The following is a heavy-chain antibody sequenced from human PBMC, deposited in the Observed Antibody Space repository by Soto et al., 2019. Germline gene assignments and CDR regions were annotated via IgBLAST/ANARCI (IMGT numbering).Heavy chain of an antibody. J-gene: IGHJ4*02. Sequence: QVQLVESGGGVVQPGRSLRLSCAASGFTFSYYAMHWVRQAPGKGLEWVALISYDGSDNLYADSVKGRFTISRDNSKNTLFLQMNRLRTEDTAGYFCVRDRGHNSGYYEVFDYWGQGTLVTVSS. CDR2: ISYDGSDN. V-gene: IGHV3-30*14. CDR1: GFTFSYYA. CDR3: VRDRGHNSGYYEVFDY. D-gene: IGHD3-22*01.